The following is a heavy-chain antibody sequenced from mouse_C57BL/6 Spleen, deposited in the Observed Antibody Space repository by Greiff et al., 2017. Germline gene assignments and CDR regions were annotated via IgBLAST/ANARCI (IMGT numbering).Heavy chain of an antibody. D-gene: IGHD2-4*01. CDR3: AIYDYDPWFAY. CDR2: ISYDGSN. CDR1: GYSITSGYY. J-gene: IGHJ3*01. Sequence: EVKLQESGPGLVKPSQSLSLTCSVTGYSITSGYYWNWIRQFPGNKLEWMGYISYDGSNNYNPSLKNRISITRDTSKNQFFLKLNSLTTEDTATYYCAIYDYDPWFAYWGQGTLVTVSA. V-gene: IGHV3-6*01.